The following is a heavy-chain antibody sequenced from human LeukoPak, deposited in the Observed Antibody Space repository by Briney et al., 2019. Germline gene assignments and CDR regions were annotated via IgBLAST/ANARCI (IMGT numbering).Heavy chain of an antibody. Sequence: GGSLRLSCAASGFTFSTYTMHWVRQAPGKGLDWVAVISYDGTNQYYADSVKGRFTISRDDSKNTLYLQMNSLRAEDTAVYYCAKVGVGVDYFDYWGQGTLVTVSS. V-gene: IGHV3-30-3*01. J-gene: IGHJ4*02. D-gene: IGHD1-26*01. CDR3: AKVGVGVDYFDY. CDR2: ISYDGTNQ. CDR1: GFTFSTYT.